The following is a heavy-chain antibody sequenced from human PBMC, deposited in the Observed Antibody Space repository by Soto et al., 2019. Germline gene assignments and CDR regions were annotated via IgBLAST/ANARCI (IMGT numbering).Heavy chain of an antibody. CDR3: APSYYFDY. J-gene: IGHJ4*02. D-gene: IGHD6-6*01. CDR1: GYSAYRYV. CDR2: VSGRGGST. Sequence: SLSLPCADSGYSAYRYVFSWVRYVSGSGLGWVSAVSGRGGSTYYADAVKGRLTNSRDNSKNTLYLQMNSLRAEDTAVYYCAPSYYFDYWGQGTLVTVSS. V-gene: IGHV3-23*01.